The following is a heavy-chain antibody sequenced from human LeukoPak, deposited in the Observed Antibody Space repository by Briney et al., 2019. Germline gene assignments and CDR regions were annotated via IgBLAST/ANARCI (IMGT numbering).Heavy chain of an antibody. CDR1: GFTFSSYW. J-gene: IGHJ3*02. D-gene: IGHD5-18*01. Sequence: GGSLRLSCAASGFTFSSYWMHWVHQAPGKGLVWVSRINSDGSSTSYADSVKGRFTISRDNAKNTLYLQMNSLRAEDTAVYYCTRGDVDTAMVNADAFDIWGQGTMVTVSS. CDR3: TRGDVDTAMVNADAFDI. CDR2: INSDGSST. V-gene: IGHV3-74*01.